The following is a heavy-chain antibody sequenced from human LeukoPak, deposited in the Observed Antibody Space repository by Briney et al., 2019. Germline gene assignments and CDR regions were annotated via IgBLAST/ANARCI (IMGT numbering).Heavy chain of an antibody. CDR2: IKIDGSEK. CDR1: GFTFSSYA. CDR3: TGNGRSLDY. V-gene: IGHV3-7*01. D-gene: IGHD2-15*01. J-gene: IGHJ4*02. Sequence: GGSLRLSCAASGFTFSSYAMSWVRQAPGKGLEWVASIKIDGSEKYYVDSVKGRFTISRDNAKNSLFLQMSSLRAEDTAVYYCTGNGRSLDYWGQGTLVTVSS.